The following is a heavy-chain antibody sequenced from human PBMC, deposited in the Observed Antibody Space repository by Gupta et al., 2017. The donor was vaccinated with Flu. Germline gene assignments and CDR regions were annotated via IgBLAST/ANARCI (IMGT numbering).Heavy chain of an antibody. CDR2: ISHTGAFT. CDR3: ARRYGGYDYAGVDY. CDR1: GFIFSDYY. Sequence: QVQLVESGGGLVKPGGSLRLSCAASGFIFSDYYMTWIRQAPGKGLEYISYISHTGAFTIYADSVKGRFTVSRDNAKNSLFLQMNSLRAEDAAVYYCARRYGGYDYAGVDYWGQGTLVTVSS. V-gene: IGHV3-11*05. J-gene: IGHJ4*02. D-gene: IGHD5-12*01.